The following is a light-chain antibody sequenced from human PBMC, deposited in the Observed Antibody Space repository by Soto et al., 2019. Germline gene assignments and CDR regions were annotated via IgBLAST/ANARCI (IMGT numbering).Light chain of an antibody. CDR1: QSVSRN. CDR2: DAS. Sequence: LVLTQSPRTLSLSPGERATLSCRASQSVSRNYLAWYHQNPGQAPRLLIHDASNRATGIPARFSGSGSGTDFTLTISSLEPEDFAVYYCQQRSNWPPITFGQGTRLE. CDR3: QQRSNWPPIT. V-gene: IGKV3-11*01. J-gene: IGKJ5*01.